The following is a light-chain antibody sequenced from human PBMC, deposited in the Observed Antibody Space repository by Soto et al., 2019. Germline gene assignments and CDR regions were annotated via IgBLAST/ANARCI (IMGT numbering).Light chain of an antibody. CDR3: WSYAGADTWV. J-gene: IGLJ3*02. Sequence: QSVLTQPASVSGSPGQAITISCSGTSSDVGAFNYVSWYRQYPGKAPKLMIYDGSERPSGVSNRFSASKSGNTASLTISGLQAEDEADYYCWSYAGADTWVFGGGTKLTVL. CDR2: DGS. CDR1: SSDVGAFNY. V-gene: IGLV2-23*01.